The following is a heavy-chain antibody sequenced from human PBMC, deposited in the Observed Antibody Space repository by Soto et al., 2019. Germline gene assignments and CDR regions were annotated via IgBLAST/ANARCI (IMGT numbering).Heavy chain of an antibody. D-gene: IGHD6-19*01. CDR1: GYTFTSYY. CDR3: ATSRISIAVAGETEYYFDY. Sequence: ASVKVSCKASGYTFTSYYMHWVRQAPGQGLEWMGIINPSGGSTSYAQKFQGRVTMTRDTSTSTVYMELSSLRSEDTAVYYCATSRISIAVAGETEYYFDYWGQGPSVTVYS. V-gene: IGHV1-46*01. J-gene: IGHJ4*02. CDR2: INPSGGST.